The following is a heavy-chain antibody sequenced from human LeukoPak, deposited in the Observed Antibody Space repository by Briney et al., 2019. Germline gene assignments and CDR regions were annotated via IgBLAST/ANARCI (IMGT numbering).Heavy chain of an antibody. Sequence: SETLSLTCAVSGYSVSRGYYWGWIRQPPGKGLEWIGSIYHSGSTYYNPSLKSRVTISVDTSKNQFSLKLSSVTAADTAVYYCARDDYGDPPGAFDIWGQGTMVTVSS. J-gene: IGHJ3*02. CDR2: IYHSGST. CDR1: GYSVSRGYY. V-gene: IGHV4-38-2*02. D-gene: IGHD4-17*01. CDR3: ARDDYGDPPGAFDI.